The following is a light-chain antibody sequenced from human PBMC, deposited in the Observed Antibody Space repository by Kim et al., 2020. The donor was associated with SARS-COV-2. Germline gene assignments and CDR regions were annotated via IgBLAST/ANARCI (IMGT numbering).Light chain of an antibody. J-gene: IGLJ2*01. CDR2: DVV. CDR1: RGDVGSYNL. CDR3: CSYAGSRTFVV. Sequence: QSITISCTGTRGDVGSYNLVSWYQQHPGIAPKLLIYDVVKRPSGVSNRFSGSKSGNTASLTISGLQAEDEADYHCCSYAGSRTFVVFGGGTQLTVL. V-gene: IGLV2-23*02.